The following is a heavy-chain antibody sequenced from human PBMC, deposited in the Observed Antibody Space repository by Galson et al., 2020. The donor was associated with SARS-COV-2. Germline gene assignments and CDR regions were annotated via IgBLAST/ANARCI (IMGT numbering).Heavy chain of an antibody. CDR2: ITHDGKIQ. J-gene: IGHJ3*02. D-gene: IGHD6-19*01. V-gene: IGHV3-30*04. Sequence: HSGGSLRLSCAASGFTFTNYAMHWVRQAPGKGLEWLTVITHDGKIQVYADSVKGRFTISRDNSDNMVFLQIVSLRPDDTALYYCTREVAGGGSDIWGQGTMVTVSS. CDR1: GFTFTNYA. CDR3: TREVAGGGSDI.